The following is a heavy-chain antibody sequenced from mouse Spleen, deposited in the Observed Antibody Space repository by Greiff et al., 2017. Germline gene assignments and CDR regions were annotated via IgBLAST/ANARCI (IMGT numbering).Heavy chain of an antibody. CDR3: ARDLLRRYFDV. D-gene: IGHD1-2*01. CDR2: IWAGGST. J-gene: IGHJ1*01. V-gene: IGHV2-9*02. Sequence: VHLVESGPGLVAPSQSLSITCTVSGFSFTSYGVNWVRLPPGKGLEWLGVIWAGGSTNYNSAHLSRLSIRKDNSKSKVFLKMNSLQTEDTAMYCCARDLLRRYFDVWGAGTTVTVSS. CDR1: GFSFTSYG.